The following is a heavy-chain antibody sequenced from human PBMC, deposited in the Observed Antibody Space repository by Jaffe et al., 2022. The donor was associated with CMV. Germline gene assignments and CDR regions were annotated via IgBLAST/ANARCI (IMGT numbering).Heavy chain of an antibody. D-gene: IGHD6-19*01. J-gene: IGHJ4*02. V-gene: IGHV4-39*01. Sequence: QLQLQESGPGLVKPSETLSLTCTVSGGSISSSSYYWGWIRQPPGKGLEWIGSIYYSGSTYYNPSLKSRVTISVDTSKNQFSLKLSSVTAADTAVYYCARHHPLHGSGWYPQDIWNDPLVDYWGQGTLVTVSS. CDR3: ARHHPLHGSGWYPQDIWNDPLVDY. CDR1: GGSISSSSYY. CDR2: IYYSGST.